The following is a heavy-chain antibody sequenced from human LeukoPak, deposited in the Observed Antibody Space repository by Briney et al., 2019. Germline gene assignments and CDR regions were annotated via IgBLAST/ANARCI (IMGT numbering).Heavy chain of an antibody. J-gene: IGHJ4*02. Sequence: SQTLSLTCTVSGGSISSGGYYWSWIRQHPGKGLEWIGYIYHSGSTYYNPSLKSRVTISVDTSKNQYSLKLSSVTAADTAVYYCARLKLWSPDYWSQGTLVTVSS. CDR2: IYHSGST. D-gene: IGHD3-16*01. V-gene: IGHV4-31*03. CDR1: GGSISSGGYY. CDR3: ARLKLWSPDY.